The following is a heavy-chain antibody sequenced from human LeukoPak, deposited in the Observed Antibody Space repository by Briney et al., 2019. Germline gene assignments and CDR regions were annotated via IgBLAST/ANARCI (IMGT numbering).Heavy chain of an antibody. D-gene: IGHD6-19*01. CDR3: ATSSGWYPKYFDY. CDR2: ISGSGGDT. CDR1: GFTFSNYP. J-gene: IGHJ4*02. V-gene: IGHV3-23*01. Sequence: QPGGSLRLSCAASGFTFSNYPMSWVRQAPGKGLEWVSAISGSGGDTYYADSVKGRFTISRDNSKNTLYLQMNSLRAEDTALYYCATSSGWYPKYFDYWGQGTLVTVSS.